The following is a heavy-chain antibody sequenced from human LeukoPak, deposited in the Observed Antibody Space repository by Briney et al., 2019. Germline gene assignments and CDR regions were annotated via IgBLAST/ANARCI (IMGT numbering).Heavy chain of an antibody. CDR2: IIPIFGTA. J-gene: IGHJ4*02. D-gene: IGHD4/OR15-4a*01. CDR3: ARDQGYGAYGLDY. CDR1: GGTFSSYA. V-gene: IGHV1-69*05. Sequence: SSVKVSCKASGGTFSSYAISWVRQAPGQGLEWMGRIIPIFGTANYAQKFQGRVTITTDESTGTAYMELTSLRSEDTAVYYCARDQGYGAYGLDYWGQGTLVTVSS.